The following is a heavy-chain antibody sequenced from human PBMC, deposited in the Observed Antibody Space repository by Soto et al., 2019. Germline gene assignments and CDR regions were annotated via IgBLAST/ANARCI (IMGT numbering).Heavy chain of an antibody. V-gene: IGHV3-23*01. Sequence: EVRLLESGGGLEQPGGSLRLSCATSGFTFDNYAMSWVRQAPGKGLEWVSGISGGGGGTYYADSVKGRFIISRDNSKNTLYLQINGLRTEDTAVYFCAKDVHCDSSGGLDHWGQGTLVTVSS. CDR2: ISGGGGGT. J-gene: IGHJ4*02. CDR1: GFTFDNYA. CDR3: AKDVHCDSSGGLDH. D-gene: IGHD3-22*01.